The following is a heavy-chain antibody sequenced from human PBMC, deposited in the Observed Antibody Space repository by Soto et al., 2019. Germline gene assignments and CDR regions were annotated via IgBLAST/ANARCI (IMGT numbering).Heavy chain of an antibody. V-gene: IGHV4-34*01. CDR1: GGSFSGYY. J-gene: IGHJ6*03. CDR2: INHSGST. CDR3: ARRPHYDFWSGYYNYYYYMDV. D-gene: IGHD3-3*01. Sequence: SETLSLTCAVYGGSFSGYYWSWIRQPPGKGLEWIGEINHSGSTNYNPSLKSRVTISVDTSKNQFSLKLSSVTTADTAVYYCARRPHYDFWSGYYNYYYYMDVWGKGTTVTVSS.